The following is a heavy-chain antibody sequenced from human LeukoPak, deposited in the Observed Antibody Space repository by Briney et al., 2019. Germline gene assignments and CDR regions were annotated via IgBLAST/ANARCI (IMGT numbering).Heavy chain of an antibody. CDR1: AFIFSSYA. CDR2: LWSDGSNK. V-gene: IGHV3-33*01. CDR3: ARGIAAAGNPYWFDP. D-gene: IGHD6-13*01. J-gene: IGHJ5*02. Sequence: PGGSLTLYCAAAAFIFSSYAMHWVRQAPGTGLEWAAVLWSDGSNKYYADSVKGRFTISRDNSKNTLYLQMNTLRAEDTAVYYCARGIAAAGNPYWFDPWGQGTLVTVSS.